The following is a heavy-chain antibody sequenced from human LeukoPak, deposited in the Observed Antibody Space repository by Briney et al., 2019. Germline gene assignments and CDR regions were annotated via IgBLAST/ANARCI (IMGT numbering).Heavy chain of an antibody. CDR1: GGSISSSGYS. Sequence: PSQTLSLTCAVSGGSISSSGYSWSWIRQPPGKGLEWIGSIHHIGTTYYHPSLKSRVTISVGRSKNQFSLKLSSVTAADTAMYFCARTPTYCGGDCYYFDPWGQGTLVTVSS. V-gene: IGHV4-30-2*01. CDR3: ARTPTYCGGDCYYFDP. CDR2: IHHIGTT. D-gene: IGHD2-21*02. J-gene: IGHJ5*02.